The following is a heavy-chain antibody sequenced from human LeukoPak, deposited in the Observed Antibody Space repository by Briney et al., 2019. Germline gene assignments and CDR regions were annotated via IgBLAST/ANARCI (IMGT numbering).Heavy chain of an antibody. Sequence: PSETLSLTCAVYGGSFSGYYWSWIRRPPGKGLEWIGEINHSGSTNYNPSLKSRVTISVDTSKNQFSLKLSSVTAADTAVYYCARGPRATWDYWGQGTLVTVSS. V-gene: IGHV4-34*01. J-gene: IGHJ4*02. CDR2: INHSGST. CDR1: GGSFSGYY. CDR3: ARGPRATWDY. D-gene: IGHD1-26*01.